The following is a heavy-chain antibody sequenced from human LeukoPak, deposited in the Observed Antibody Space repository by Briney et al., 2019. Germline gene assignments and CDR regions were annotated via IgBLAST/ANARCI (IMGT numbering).Heavy chain of an antibody. Sequence: GGSLRLSCAASGFTFSSYSMNWVRQAPGKGREWVSYISSSSSTIYYADSVRGRFTISRDNAKNSLYLQMNSLRDEDTAVYYCARVGTYYDFWSGYEYYFDYWGQGTLVTVSS. CDR1: GFTFSSYS. D-gene: IGHD3-3*01. CDR2: ISSSSSTI. V-gene: IGHV3-48*02. J-gene: IGHJ4*02. CDR3: ARVGTYYDFWSGYEYYFDY.